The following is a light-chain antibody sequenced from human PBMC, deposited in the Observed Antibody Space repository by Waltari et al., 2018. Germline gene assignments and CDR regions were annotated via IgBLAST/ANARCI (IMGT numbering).Light chain of an antibody. Sequence: EIVLTQSPGTLSLFLGERATLSCRAIQRIGSKNVAWYQQKPDQAPRLLNYGASSRATGIHDRFRGSGSGTDFTLTISRREPEYFAVYYCHQYGSSEYSFGQGTKLDIK. CDR1: QRIGSKN. CDR3: HQYGSSEYS. CDR2: GAS. J-gene: IGKJ2*03. V-gene: IGKV3-20*01.